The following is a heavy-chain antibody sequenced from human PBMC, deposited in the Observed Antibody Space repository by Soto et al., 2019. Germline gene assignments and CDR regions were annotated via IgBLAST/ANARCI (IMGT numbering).Heavy chain of an antibody. V-gene: IGHV2-5*01. CDR3: AHSRWAVAPIGVNDALDI. Sequence: SGPTLVNPTQTLTLTCTFSGFSLSTSGVGVGWIRQPPGKALEWLALIYWNDDKRYSPSLKSRLTITKDTSKNQVVLTMTNMDPVDTATYYCAHSRWAVAPIGVNDALDIWGKGTSVTV. D-gene: IGHD5-12*01. CDR2: IYWNDDK. J-gene: IGHJ3*02. CDR1: GFSLSTSGVG.